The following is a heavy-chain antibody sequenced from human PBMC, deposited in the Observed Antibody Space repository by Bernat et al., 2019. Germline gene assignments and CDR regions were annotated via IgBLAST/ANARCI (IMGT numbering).Heavy chain of an antibody. Sequence: EVQVVESGGGLVQPGGSLRLSCAVSGFTFSDHYMDWVRQAPGKGLEWVGRIKSKTDGGTTDYAGPVKGRFTISRDDSKNTLYLQMNSLKTEDTAVYYCTTPPRYYDSSGYPEDAFDIWGQGTMVTVSS. CDR1: GFTFSDHY. J-gene: IGHJ3*02. CDR2: IKSKTDGGTT. V-gene: IGHV3-15*07. CDR3: TTPPRYYDSSGYPEDAFDI. D-gene: IGHD3-22*01.